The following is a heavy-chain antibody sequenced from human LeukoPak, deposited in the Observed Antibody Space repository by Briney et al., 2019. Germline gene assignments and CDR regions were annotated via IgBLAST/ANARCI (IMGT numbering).Heavy chain of an antibody. CDR3: ARDPYYYDSSEAFDI. Sequence: PGGSLRLSCTASGFTFGDYGMSWVRQAPGKGLEWVSGINWNGGSTGYADSVKGRFTISRDNAKNSLYLQMNSLRAEDTALYYCARDPYYYDSSEAFDIWGQGTMVTVSS. CDR2: INWNGGST. J-gene: IGHJ3*02. D-gene: IGHD3-22*01. CDR1: GFTFGDYG. V-gene: IGHV3-20*04.